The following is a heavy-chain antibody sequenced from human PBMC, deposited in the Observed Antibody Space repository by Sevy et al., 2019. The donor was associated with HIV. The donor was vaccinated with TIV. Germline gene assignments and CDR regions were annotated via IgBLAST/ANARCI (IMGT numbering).Heavy chain of an antibody. J-gene: IGHJ4*02. V-gene: IGHV3-7*03. Sequence: GGSLRLSCVASGFSFDRYWMNWVRQAPGKGLEWVANIVPDGGEKWYADELRGRFTISRDNARDTLYLQMDSLGADDTAIYYCATPTSVLEYWGQGTLVTVSS. CDR3: ATPTSVLEY. D-gene: IGHD6-6*01. CDR1: GFSFDRYW. CDR2: IVPDGGEK.